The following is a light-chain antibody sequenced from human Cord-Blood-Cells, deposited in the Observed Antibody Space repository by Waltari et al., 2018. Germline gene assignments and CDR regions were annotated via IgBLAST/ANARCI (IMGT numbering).Light chain of an antibody. Sequence: AIRMTQSPSSFSASTGDRVTITCRASQLISSYLAWYQQKPGKAPKLLIYAASTLQSWVPSRFSGSAFVTNFTLTISCVQAEDCAVYYSQKYYSYPCSFDQGTKLEIK. CDR3: QKYYSYPCS. CDR2: AAS. CDR1: QLISSY. J-gene: IGKJ2*04. V-gene: IGKV1-8*01.